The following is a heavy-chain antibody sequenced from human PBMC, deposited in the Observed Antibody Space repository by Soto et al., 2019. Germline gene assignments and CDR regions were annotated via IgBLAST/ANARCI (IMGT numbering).Heavy chain of an antibody. J-gene: IGHJ6*02. CDR3: TTNPPPDDSSAFSTSWYSYYGVDV. V-gene: IGHV3-15*07. Sequence: GGSLRLSCAASGFTFSNAWMNWVRQAPGKGLEWVGRIKTKGDGGTIDYAAPVKGRFTISRDDSKNTLYLQMNSLKTDDTAVYYCTTNPPPDDSSAFSTSWYSYYGVDVWGRGTTVTVSS. CDR1: GFTFSNAW. D-gene: IGHD3-22*01. CDR2: IKTKGDGGTI.